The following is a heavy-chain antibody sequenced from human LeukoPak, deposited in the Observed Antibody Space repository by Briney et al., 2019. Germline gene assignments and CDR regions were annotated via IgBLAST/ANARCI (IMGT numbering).Heavy chain of an antibody. V-gene: IGHV3-74*01. CDR1: GFTFSSYW. D-gene: IGHD6-13*01. J-gene: IGHJ6*02. CDR2: INTDGSTT. Sequence: PGGSLRLSCAASGFTFSSYWMHWVRQAPGKGLVWVSRINTDGSTTSYADSVKGRFTISRDNTKNTLYLQMNSLRAGDTAVYYCARGPSSWLLYYYYGMDVWGQGTTVTVSS. CDR3: ARGPSSWLLYYYYGMDV.